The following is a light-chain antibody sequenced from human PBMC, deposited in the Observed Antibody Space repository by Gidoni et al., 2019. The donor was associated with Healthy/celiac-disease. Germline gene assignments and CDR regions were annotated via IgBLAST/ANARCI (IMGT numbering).Light chain of an antibody. J-gene: IGLJ3*02. CDR2: EDS. V-gene: IGLV3-21*03. Sequence: SYVLTQPPSVSVAPGKTARITCGGNNIGSKSVNWYQQKPGQAPVLVVYEDSDRPSGIPERFSGSNSGNTATLTISRVEAWDEADYYCQVWDSSSDHWVFGGGTKLTVL. CDR1: NIGSKS. CDR3: QVWDSSSDHWV.